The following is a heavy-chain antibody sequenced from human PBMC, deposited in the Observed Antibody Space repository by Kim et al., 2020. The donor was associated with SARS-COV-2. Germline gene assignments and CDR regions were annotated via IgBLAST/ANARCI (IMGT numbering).Heavy chain of an antibody. J-gene: IGHJ4*02. CDR3: ARSAYCGGDCYSIGFDY. D-gene: IGHD2-21*02. Sequence: FQGRVTITADESTSTAYMELSSLRSEDTAVYYCARSAYCGGDCYSIGFDYWGQGTLVTVSS. V-gene: IGHV1-69*01.